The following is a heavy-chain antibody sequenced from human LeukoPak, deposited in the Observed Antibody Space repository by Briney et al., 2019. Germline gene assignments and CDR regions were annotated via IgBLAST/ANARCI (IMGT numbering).Heavy chain of an antibody. Sequence: PGGSLRLSCAASGFTFSSYSMSWVRQAPGKGLEWVSSITTSSTYISYADSVKGRFTISRDNAKNSLYLQMNSLRAEDTAVYYCARGKYSSGWFDYWGQGTLVTVPS. J-gene: IGHJ4*02. CDR2: ITTSSTYI. V-gene: IGHV3-21*01. CDR3: ARGKYSSGWFDY. CDR1: GFTFSSYS. D-gene: IGHD6-19*01.